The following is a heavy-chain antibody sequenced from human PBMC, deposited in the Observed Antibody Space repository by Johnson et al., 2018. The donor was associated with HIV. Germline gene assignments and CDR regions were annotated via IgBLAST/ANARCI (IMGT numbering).Heavy chain of an antibody. V-gene: IGHV3-20*04. CDR3: ARDFGHWDDAFGF. CDR1: GFTFRDYD. J-gene: IGHJ3*01. CDR2: INWNGGSK. D-gene: IGHD7-27*01. Sequence: VQLVESGGGVVQPGRSLRLSCAASGFTFRDYDMSWVRQAPGKGLEWVSGINWNGGSKRYADSVKGRFTISRDNAKNSLYLQMNSLRAEDTALYYCARDFGHWDDAFGFWGLGTKVTVSS.